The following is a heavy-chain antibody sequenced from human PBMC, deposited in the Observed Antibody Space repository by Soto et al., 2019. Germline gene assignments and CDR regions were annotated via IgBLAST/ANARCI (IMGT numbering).Heavy chain of an antibody. Sequence: GSLRLSCVGSVFPFSSHWMTWVRQAPGKALEWVANINQDGSEKYYVDSVKGRFTISRDNAKNSVFLQMNSLRAEDTAVYYCASRPADRNYDGVFDFWGPGTLVTVSS. CDR2: INQDGSEK. J-gene: IGHJ4*02. CDR1: VFPFSSHW. V-gene: IGHV3-7*03. D-gene: IGHD3-22*01. CDR3: ASRPADRNYDGVFDF.